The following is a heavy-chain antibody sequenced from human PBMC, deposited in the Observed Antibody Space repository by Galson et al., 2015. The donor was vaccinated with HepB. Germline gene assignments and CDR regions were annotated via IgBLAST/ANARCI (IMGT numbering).Heavy chain of an antibody. CDR2: IIPIFGTA. CDR1: GGTFSSYA. Sequence: SVKVSCKASGGTFSSYAISWVRQAPGQGLEWMGGIIPIFGTANYAQKFQGRVTITADKSTSTAYMELSSLRSEDTAVYYCARGGIAVAGTPNWFDPWGQGTLVTVSS. CDR3: ARGGIAVAGTPNWFDP. V-gene: IGHV1-69*06. J-gene: IGHJ5*02. D-gene: IGHD6-19*01.